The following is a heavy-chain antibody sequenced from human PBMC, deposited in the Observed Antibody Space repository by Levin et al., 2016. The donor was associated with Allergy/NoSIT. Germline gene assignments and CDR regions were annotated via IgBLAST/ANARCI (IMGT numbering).Heavy chain of an antibody. CDR3: ARDRGSHHYYYGMDV. Sequence: WIRQPPGKGLEWIGYIYYSGSTYYNPSLKSRVTISVDTSKNQFSLKLSSVTAADTAVYYCARDRGSHHYYYGMDVWGQGTTVTVSS. J-gene: IGHJ6*02. CDR2: IYYSGST. D-gene: IGHD1-26*01. V-gene: IGHV4-31*02.